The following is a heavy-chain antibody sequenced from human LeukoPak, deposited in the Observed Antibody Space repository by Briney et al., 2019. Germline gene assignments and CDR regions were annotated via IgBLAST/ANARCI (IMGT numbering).Heavy chain of an antibody. V-gene: IGHV3-23*01. CDR3: ARYGSGSYYNEGFDY. D-gene: IGHD3-10*01. CDR2: VTGSGGST. CDR1: GFTFSNYA. J-gene: IGHJ4*02. Sequence: GGSLRLSCAASGFTFSNYAMSWVRQAPGKGLEWVSAVTGSGGSTYYADSVKGRFTISRDNAKNSLYLQMNSLRAEDTAEYYCARYGSGSYYNEGFDYWGQGTLVTVSS.